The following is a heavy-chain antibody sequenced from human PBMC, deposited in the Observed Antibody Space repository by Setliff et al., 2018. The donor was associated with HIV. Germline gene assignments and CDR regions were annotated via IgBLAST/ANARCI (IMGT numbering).Heavy chain of an antibody. J-gene: IGHJ6*02. CDR1: GGSISSGSYY. Sequence: LSLTCTVSGGSISSGSYYWNWIRQPAGKGLEWIGRIYTSGSTNYNPSLKSRVTISVDTSKNQFSLKLSSVTAADTAVNYCAREDYYYYGMDVWGQGTTVTVSS. CDR2: IYTSGST. CDR3: AREDYYYYGMDV. V-gene: IGHV4-61*02.